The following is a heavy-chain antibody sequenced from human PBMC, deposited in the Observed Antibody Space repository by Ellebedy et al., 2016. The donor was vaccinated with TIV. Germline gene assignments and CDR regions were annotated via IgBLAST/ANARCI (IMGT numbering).Heavy chain of an antibody. CDR1: GGTFSSYA. D-gene: IGHD1-14*01. Sequence: SVKVSXXASGGTFSSYAISWVRQAPGQGLEWMGGIIPIFGTANYAQKFQGRVTMTRNTSISTAYMELSSLRSEDTAVYYCARVEPDYGMDVWGQGTTVTVSS. CDR2: IIPIFGTA. CDR3: ARVEPDYGMDV. J-gene: IGHJ6*02. V-gene: IGHV1-69*05.